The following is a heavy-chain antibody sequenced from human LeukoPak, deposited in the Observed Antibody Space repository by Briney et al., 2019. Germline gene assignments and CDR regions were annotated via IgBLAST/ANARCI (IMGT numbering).Heavy chain of an antibody. J-gene: IGHJ6*02. V-gene: IGHV1-2*04. Sequence: ASVKVSCKASGYTFTGYYIHWVRQAPGQGLEWMGWINPNSGGSNYAQNFQGWVTMTRDTSISTAYMELSRLRSDDTAVYYCARSSWSPYYYYEMDVWGQGTTVTVSS. CDR2: INPNSGGS. CDR1: GYTFTGYY. D-gene: IGHD6-13*01. CDR3: ARSSWSPYYYYEMDV.